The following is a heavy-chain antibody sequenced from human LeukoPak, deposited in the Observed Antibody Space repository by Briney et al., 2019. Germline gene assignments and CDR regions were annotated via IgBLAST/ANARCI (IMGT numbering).Heavy chain of an antibody. D-gene: IGHD3-10*01. CDR2: IYYSGST. J-gene: IGHJ5*02. CDR3: ARFYYGSGNYYNNWFDP. Sequence: PSETLSLTCTVSGGSVSSYHWSWIRQPPGKGLEWIGYIYYSGSTNYNPSLKSRVTISVDTSKNQFSLKLSSVTAADTAVYYCARFYYGSGNYYNNWFDPWGQGTLVTVSS. CDR1: GGSVSSYH. V-gene: IGHV4-59*08.